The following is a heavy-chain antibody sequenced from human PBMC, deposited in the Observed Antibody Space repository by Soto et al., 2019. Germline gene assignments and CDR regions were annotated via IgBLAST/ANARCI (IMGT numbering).Heavy chain of an antibody. Sequence: EVQLLESGGGLVQPGGSLRLSCAASGFTFSSYAMSWVRQAPGKGLEWVSGISGSGDSTYYADSVKGRFTISKDNSKRTVYLQMSSLGAEDTAVYYCAKGVPGIAVAGTGYFQHWGHSTLVTVSS. CDR3: AKGVPGIAVAGTGYFQH. J-gene: IGHJ1*01. V-gene: IGHV3-23*01. CDR1: GFTFSSYA. D-gene: IGHD6-19*01. CDR2: ISGSGDST.